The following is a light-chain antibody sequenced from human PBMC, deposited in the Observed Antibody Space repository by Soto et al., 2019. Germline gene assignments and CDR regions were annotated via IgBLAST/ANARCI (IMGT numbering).Light chain of an antibody. CDR3: RQYATSPIT. CDR1: QSVGRNY. Sequence: ETVLTQSPGTLSLSPGERVTLSCRASQSVGRNYLAWFQQRSGQAPRLLIYGSSSRATGITDRFSGSGSGTDFTLTISRLEPEDFAVYYCRQYATSPITFGQGTRLEIK. J-gene: IGKJ5*01. CDR2: GSS. V-gene: IGKV3-20*01.